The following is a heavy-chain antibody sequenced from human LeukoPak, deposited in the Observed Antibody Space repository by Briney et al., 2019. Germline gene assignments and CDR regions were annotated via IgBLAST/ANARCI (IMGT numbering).Heavy chain of an antibody. CDR2: ITISGHNK. CDR3: ARGDPDVDL. J-gene: IGHJ5*02. Sequence: GGSLRLSCAASGFDLNTYEMNWVRQAPGKGLEWISYITISGHNKNYADSVKGRFTISRDNAGPSLFMQMNRLRVEDTGVYYCARGDPDVDLWGQGTLVTVSS. V-gene: IGHV3-48*03. CDR1: GFDLNTYE.